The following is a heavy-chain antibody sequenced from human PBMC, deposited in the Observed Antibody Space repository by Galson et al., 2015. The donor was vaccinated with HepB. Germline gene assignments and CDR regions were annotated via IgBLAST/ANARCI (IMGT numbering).Heavy chain of an antibody. J-gene: IGHJ4*02. CDR3: ATSNHYGSGSYWFFDY. CDR1: GFSFSNYA. V-gene: IGHV3-23*01. D-gene: IGHD3-10*01. CDR2: IRRSGDVT. Sequence: SLRLSCAASGFSFSNYAMSWVRQAPGKGLEWVSGIRRSGDVTYYADSMKGRFTISRDKSKNTLYLQMNSLKAEDTAVYYCATSNHYGSGSYWFFDYWGQGTLVTVSS.